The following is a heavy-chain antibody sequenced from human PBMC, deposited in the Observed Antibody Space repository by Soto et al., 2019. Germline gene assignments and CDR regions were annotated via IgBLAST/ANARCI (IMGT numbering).Heavy chain of an antibody. J-gene: IGHJ6*03. D-gene: IGHD2-8*01. CDR2: ISPDSGKT. CDR3: ARVYGYYYYYWTS. V-gene: IGHV1-8*01. Sequence: ASVKVSCKASGYSLTDNGITWVRQASGQGLEYVGWISPDSGKTDYAQKFQGRVTMTRDTSINTVYMELSSLRSDDTAVYYCARVYGYYYYYWTSGAKGPRSPSP. CDR1: GYSLTDNG.